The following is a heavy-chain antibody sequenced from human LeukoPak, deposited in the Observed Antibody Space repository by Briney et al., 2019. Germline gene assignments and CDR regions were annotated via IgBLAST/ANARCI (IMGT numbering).Heavy chain of an antibody. CDR1: GFTLSGYS. J-gene: IGHJ4*02. D-gene: IGHD2-15*01. CDR3: ARGDHCSAGSCFFDY. CDR2: ISSGSSFL. V-gene: IGHV3-21*01. Sequence: PGGSLRLSCAASGFTLSGYSMNWVRQAPGKGLEWVSFISSGSSFLYYADSVKGRFTISRDSAKNSLLLQMNSLRAEDTAVYYCARGDHCSAGSCFFDYWGQGTLVTVSS.